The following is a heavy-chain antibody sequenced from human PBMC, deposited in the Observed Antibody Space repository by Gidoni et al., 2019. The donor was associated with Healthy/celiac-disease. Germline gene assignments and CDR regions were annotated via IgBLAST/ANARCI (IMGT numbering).Heavy chain of an antibody. V-gene: IGHV1-69*04. CDR1: GGTFSSYA. D-gene: IGHD3-9*01. Sequence: SSVKVSCKASGGTFSSYAISWVRQAPGQGLEWMGRIIPILGIANHAQKVQGRVTITADKSTSTAYMELSSLRSEDTAVYYCARDPQRYDILTGYSTYNWFDPWGQGTLVTVSS. CDR3: ARDPQRYDILTGYSTYNWFDP. CDR2: IIPILGIA. J-gene: IGHJ5*02.